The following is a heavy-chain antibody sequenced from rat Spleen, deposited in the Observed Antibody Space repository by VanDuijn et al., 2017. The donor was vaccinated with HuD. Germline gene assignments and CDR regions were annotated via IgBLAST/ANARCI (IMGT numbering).Heavy chain of an antibody. CDR3: ARYARYYYDGSYYPFDY. J-gene: IGHJ2*01. CDR2: INYRGST. V-gene: IGHV3-1*01. D-gene: IGHD1-12*02. Sequence: EVQLQESGPGLVKPSQSLSLTCSVTGYSITHNYWGWIRKFPGNKMEWMGYINYRGSTSYNPSLKSRISITRDTSKNQFFLHLNSVTTEDTATYYCARYARYYYDGSYYPFDYWGQGVMVTVSS. CDR1: GYSITHNY.